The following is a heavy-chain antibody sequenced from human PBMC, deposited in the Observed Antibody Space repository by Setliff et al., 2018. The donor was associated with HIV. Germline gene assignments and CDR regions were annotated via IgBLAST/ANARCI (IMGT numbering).Heavy chain of an antibody. CDR3: AKRDYSSSHDHHPLFDF. CDR2: ILNKIKNYAT. CDR1: GFMYSDTA. Sequence: ETLSLSCAASGFMYSDTAIHWVRQASGKGLEWVGRILNKIKNYATEYAVSLKGRCTISRDNAKNKVYLQMNSLRADDTAVYYCAKRDYSSSHDHHPLFDFWGQGTLVTVSS. D-gene: IGHD3-10*01. J-gene: IGHJ4*02. V-gene: IGHV3-73*01.